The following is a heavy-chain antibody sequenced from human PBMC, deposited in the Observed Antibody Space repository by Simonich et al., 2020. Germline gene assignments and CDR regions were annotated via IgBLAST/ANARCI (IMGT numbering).Heavy chain of an antibody. CDR2: INPNSGGT. V-gene: IGHV1-2*02. Sequence: QVQLVQSGAEVTKPGASVKVSCKASGYNFPGYYMHWVRQAPGQGLEWMGWINPNSGGTNYAQKFQGRVTMTRDTSISTAYMELSRLRSDDTAVYYCARVSGGTAMVTSTFDIWGQGTMVTVSS. J-gene: IGHJ3*02. CDR1: GYNFPGYY. CDR3: ARVSGGTAMVTSTFDI. D-gene: IGHD5-18*01.